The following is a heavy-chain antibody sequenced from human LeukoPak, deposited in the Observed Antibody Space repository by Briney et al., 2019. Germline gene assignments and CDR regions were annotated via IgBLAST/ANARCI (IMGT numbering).Heavy chain of an antibody. CDR2: ISAYNGNT. CDR1: GYTFTSYG. D-gene: IGHD3-16*01. V-gene: IGHV1-18*01. CDR3: AKDVGDSLAGPWFFQF. Sequence: ASVKVSCKASGYTFTSYGISWVRQAPGQGLEWMGGISAYNGNTNYAQKLQGRVTMTTDTSTSVSYLELSPLRSDDTALYFCAKDVGDSLAGPWFFQFWGQGTLVTLSS. J-gene: IGHJ4*02.